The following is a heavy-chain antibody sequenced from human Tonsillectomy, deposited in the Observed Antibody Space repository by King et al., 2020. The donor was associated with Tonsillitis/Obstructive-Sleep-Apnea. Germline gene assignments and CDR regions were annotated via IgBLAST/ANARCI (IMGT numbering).Heavy chain of an antibody. CDR1: GFTFDDYA. J-gene: IGHJ6*03. V-gene: IGHV3-43*02. CDR2: ISGDGGST. CDR3: AKDGCSSTSCYNGGDYYYYYYMDV. D-gene: IGHD2-2*02. Sequence: VQLVESGGGVVQPGGSLRLSCAASGFTFDDYAMHWVRQAPGKGLEWVSLISGDGGSTYYADSVKGRFTISRDNSKNSLYLQMNSLRTEDTALYYCAKDGCSSTSCYNGGDYYYYYYMDVWGKGTTVTVSS.